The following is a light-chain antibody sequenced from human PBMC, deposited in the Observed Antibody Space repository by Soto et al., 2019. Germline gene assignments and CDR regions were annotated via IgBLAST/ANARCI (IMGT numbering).Light chain of an antibody. Sequence: QSVLSQPPSLSAAPGQKVTISCYGSNSNIENNFVSWFRQFPGAAPDLLIFDNSNRPSGIPDRFSGSKSGSSATLAISGPQAGDEAHYYCGTWDSSLSAVVFGTGTKLTVL. CDR2: DNS. CDR1: NSNIENNF. V-gene: IGLV1-51*01. CDR3: GTWDSSLSAVV. J-gene: IGLJ3*02.